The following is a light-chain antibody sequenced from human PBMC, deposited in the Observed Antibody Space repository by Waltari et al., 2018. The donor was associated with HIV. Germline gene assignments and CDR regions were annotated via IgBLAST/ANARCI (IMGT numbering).Light chain of an antibody. J-gene: IGLJ1*01. V-gene: IGLV2-14*03. CDR1: SSDVCGYNY. Sequence: QSALNQPASVSGSPRQSITLPCTGTSSDVCGYNYFSRYQQHPGKAPKLMIYDVSNRPSGLSDRFSGSKSGNTASLTISGLQAEDEADYYCSSYTSSSTPYVFGTGTKVTVL. CDR3: SSYTSSSTPYV. CDR2: DVS.